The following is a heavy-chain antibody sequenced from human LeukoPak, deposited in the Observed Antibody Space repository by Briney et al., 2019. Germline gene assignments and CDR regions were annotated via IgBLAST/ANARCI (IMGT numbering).Heavy chain of an antibody. Sequence: PGGSLRLSCAASGFTFSSYGMSWVRQAPGRGLEWVSAISGSGGSTYYADSVKGRFTISRDNSKNTLYLQMNSLRAEDTAVYYCAKGGGSTIATPNDYWGQGTLVTVSS. D-gene: IGHD2-2*01. CDR3: AKGGGSTIATPNDY. CDR1: GFTFSSYG. V-gene: IGHV3-23*01. CDR2: ISGSGGST. J-gene: IGHJ4*02.